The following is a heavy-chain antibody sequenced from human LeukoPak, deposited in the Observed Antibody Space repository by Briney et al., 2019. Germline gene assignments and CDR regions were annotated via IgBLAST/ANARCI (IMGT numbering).Heavy chain of an antibody. CDR3: ARDPIATSYYFDY. V-gene: IGHV3-23*01. D-gene: IGHD2-15*01. J-gene: IGHJ4*02. CDR1: GFTFSSYA. CDR2: ITGSGGST. Sequence: GGSLRLSCAASGFTFSSYAMSWVRQAPGKGLEWVSAITGSGGSTYYADSVKGRFTISRDNSKNTLYLQMNSLRAEDTAVYYCARDPIATSYYFDYWGQGTLVTVSS.